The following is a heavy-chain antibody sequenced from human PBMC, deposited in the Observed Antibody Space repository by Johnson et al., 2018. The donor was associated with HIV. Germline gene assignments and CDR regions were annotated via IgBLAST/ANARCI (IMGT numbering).Heavy chain of an antibody. CDR2: ISYDGSNK. CDR3: ATLPGEIVVVPAAQPYDAFDI. D-gene: IGHD2-2*01. Sequence: QVQLVESGGGVVQPGRSLRLSCAASGFTFSSCAMHWVRQAPGKGLEWETIISYDGSNKYYVDSVKGRFTLSRDISKNTLYLQMNSLRAEDTAVYYCATLPGEIVVVPAAQPYDAFDIWGQGTMVTVSS. V-gene: IGHV3-30*04. CDR1: GFTFSSCA. J-gene: IGHJ3*02.